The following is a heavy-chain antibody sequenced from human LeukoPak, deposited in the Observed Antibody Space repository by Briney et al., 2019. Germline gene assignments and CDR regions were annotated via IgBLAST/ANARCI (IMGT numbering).Heavy chain of an antibody. Sequence: SGTLSLTCVVSGGSISSSNWWSWVRQPPGKGLEWIGEIYHSGSTNYNPSHKSRVTISVDKSKNQFSLKLSSVTAADTAVYYCARDDDYSNYDRYYGLDVWGQGTTVTVSS. J-gene: IGHJ6*02. D-gene: IGHD4-11*01. CDR3: ARDDDYSNYDRYYGLDV. CDR2: IYHSGST. CDR1: GGSISSSNW. V-gene: IGHV4-4*02.